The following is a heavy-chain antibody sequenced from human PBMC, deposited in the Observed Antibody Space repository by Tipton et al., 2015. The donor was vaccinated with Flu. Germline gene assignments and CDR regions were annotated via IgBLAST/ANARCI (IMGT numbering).Heavy chain of an antibody. CDR3: ARGGVDYGGAYFDY. CDR1: GGSFSGYY. J-gene: IGHJ4*02. Sequence: TLSLTCAVYGGSFSGYYWSWIRQSPGKGLEWIGEINQSGRPNYNPSLKSRVAISVDTSKNQFSLKLSSVTAADTAVYYCARGGVDYGGAYFDYWGQGTLVTVSS. CDR2: INQSGRP. D-gene: IGHD4-23*01. V-gene: IGHV4-34*01.